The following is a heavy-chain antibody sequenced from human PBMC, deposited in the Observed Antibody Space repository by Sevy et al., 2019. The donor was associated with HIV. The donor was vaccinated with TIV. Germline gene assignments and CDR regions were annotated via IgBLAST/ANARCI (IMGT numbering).Heavy chain of an antibody. CDR2: LKSDVYGGTV. CDR3: TRWKAAQSIFDY. D-gene: IGHD6-13*01. V-gene: IGHV3-49*04. Sequence: GGFLKISCTASGFTFGDYCMSWVRQAPGKGLEWVAFLKSDVYGGTVDHAASVRGRFVISRDDSKTIAYLQMNDLKTEDTGVYYCTRWKAAQSIFDYWGQGALVTVSS. CDR1: GFTFGDYC. J-gene: IGHJ4*02.